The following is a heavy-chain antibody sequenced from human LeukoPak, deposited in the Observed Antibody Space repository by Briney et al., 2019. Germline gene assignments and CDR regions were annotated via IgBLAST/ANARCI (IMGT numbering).Heavy chain of an antibody. J-gene: IGHJ6*02. Sequence: PSETLSLTCTVSGGSLSSSSYYWGWIRQPPGKGLEWIGSIYYSGSTYYHPSLKSRVTISVDTSKNQFSLKLSSVTAAGTAVYYCARDENHYDILTGYYNVDYHFGIYVWGQGTTVTVSS. CDR2: IYYSGST. CDR1: GGSLSSSSYY. CDR3: ARDENHYDILTGYYNVDYHFGIYV. V-gene: IGHV4-39*07. D-gene: IGHD3-9*01.